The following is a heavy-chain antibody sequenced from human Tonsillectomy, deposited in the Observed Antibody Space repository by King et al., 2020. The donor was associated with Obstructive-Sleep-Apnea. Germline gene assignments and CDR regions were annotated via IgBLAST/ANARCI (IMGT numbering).Heavy chain of an antibody. V-gene: IGHV3-48*01. CDR1: GFTFRSYS. CDR3: VRDRDWAFDY. D-gene: IGHD2-21*02. CDR2: INGDSTAI. J-gene: IGHJ4*02. Sequence: VQLVESGGGSVQPGGSLRLSCVASGFTFRSYSINWVRQAPGEGLEWISYINGDSTAILYADSVKDRFTISRDEARNSLYLEMNSLGVEDTAVYYCVRDRDWAFDYWGQGTLVTVSS.